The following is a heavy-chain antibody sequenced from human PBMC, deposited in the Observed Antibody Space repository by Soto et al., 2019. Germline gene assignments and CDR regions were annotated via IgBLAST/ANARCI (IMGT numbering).Heavy chain of an antibody. CDR2: ISGSGDRT. Sequence: EVQLLESGGGLVQPGGSLRLSCAASGITISNYPMNWVRQAPGKGLDWVSGISGSGDRTYYADSAKGRFTISKDISRNSLSLQLDSLGVEDTAVYFCVKYDGGYPSTAPHWGQGTLVTVSS. CDR1: GITISNYP. V-gene: IGHV3-23*01. CDR3: VKYDGGYPSTAPH. J-gene: IGHJ4*02. D-gene: IGHD3-22*01.